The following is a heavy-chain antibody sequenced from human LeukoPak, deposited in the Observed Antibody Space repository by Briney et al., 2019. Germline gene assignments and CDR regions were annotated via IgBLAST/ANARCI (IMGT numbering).Heavy chain of an antibody. V-gene: IGHV1-69*05. D-gene: IGHD5-24*01. J-gene: IGHJ4*02. CDR2: IIPIFGTA. CDR1: GGTFSSYA. CDR3: ASSVEMATINFDY. Sequence: SVKVSCKASGGTFSSYAISWVRQASGQGLEWMGRIIPIFGTANYAQKFQGRVTITTDESTSTAYMELSSLRSEDTAVYYCASSVEMATINFDYWGQGTLVTVSS.